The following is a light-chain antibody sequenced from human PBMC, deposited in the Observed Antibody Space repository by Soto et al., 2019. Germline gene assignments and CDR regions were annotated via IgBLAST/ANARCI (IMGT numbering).Light chain of an antibody. CDR1: SGHTNYA. Sequence: QSVLTQSPSASASLGASVKLTCTLSSGHTNYAIAWHQLQPEKGPRYLMKLNSDGRHSKGDGIPDRFSGSSSGAERYLTISSLRSEDEADYYCLTWGAGIWVFGGGTKLTFL. CDR3: LTWGAGIWV. CDR2: LNSDGRH. J-gene: IGLJ3*02. V-gene: IGLV4-69*01.